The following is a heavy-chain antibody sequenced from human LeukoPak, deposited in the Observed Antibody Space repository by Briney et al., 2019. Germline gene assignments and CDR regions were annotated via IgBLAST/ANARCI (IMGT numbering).Heavy chain of an antibody. CDR2: ITGSGSSQ. Sequence: GGSLRLSCAASGFSISPYSMHWVRQAPGKGLEWVSYITGSGSSQYYADSVKGRFTISRDNAKNSLYLQMNSLRAEDTAVYYCARDDSSGWSLYYYYYYGMDVWGQGTTVTVSS. CDR1: GFSISPYS. D-gene: IGHD6-19*01. CDR3: ARDDSSGWSLYYYYYYGMDV. J-gene: IGHJ6*02. V-gene: IGHV3-48*01.